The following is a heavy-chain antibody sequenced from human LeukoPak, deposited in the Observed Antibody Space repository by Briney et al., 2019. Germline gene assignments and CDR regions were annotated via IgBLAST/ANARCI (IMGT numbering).Heavy chain of an antibody. V-gene: IGHV3-7*01. CDR2: IKQDGSEK. CDR1: GFTFSSYW. CDR3: AREVGPRDAFDI. J-gene: IGHJ3*02. Sequence: GGSLRLSCAASGFTFSSYWMSWVRQAPGKGLEWVANIKQDGSEKYYVDSVKGRFTISRDNARNSLYLQMNSLRAEDTAVYYCAREVGPRDAFDIWAKGQWSPSLQ. D-gene: IGHD2-2*01.